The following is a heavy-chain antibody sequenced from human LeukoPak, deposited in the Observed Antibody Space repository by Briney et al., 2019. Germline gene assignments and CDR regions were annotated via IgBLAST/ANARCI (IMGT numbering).Heavy chain of an antibody. V-gene: IGHV4-4*07. Sequence: SETLSLTCIVSGGSISNYYWTWIRQPAGKGLEWIGHIYSSGISNYNPSLQSRVSMSMDVSKNQFSLKLNSVTAADTAVYYCARVDFWSTYYTDNWFDPWGQGTLVTVSS. CDR3: ARVDFWSTYYTDNWFDP. D-gene: IGHD3-3*01. CDR1: GGSISNYY. J-gene: IGHJ5*02. CDR2: IYSSGIS.